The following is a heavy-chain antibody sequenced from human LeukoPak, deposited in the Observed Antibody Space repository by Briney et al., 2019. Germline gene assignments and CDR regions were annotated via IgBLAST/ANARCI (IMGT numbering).Heavy chain of an antibody. CDR1: GGSISSYY. D-gene: IGHD6-19*01. CDR3: GTTHDGGWYGTLDY. CDR2: IYTSGST. Sequence: SETLSLTCSVSGGSISSYYWSWLRQPAGKGVEWIGRIYTSGSTNYNPSLKSRATMSVDTSNNQFSLKLSSVTAADTAVYYCGTTHDGGWYGTLDYWGQGTLVTVSS. V-gene: IGHV4-4*07. J-gene: IGHJ4*02.